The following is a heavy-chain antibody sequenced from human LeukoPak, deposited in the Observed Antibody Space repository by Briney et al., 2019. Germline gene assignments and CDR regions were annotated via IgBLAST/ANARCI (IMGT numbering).Heavy chain of an antibody. D-gene: IGHD3-10*01. CDR1: GFTFSDCY. CDR2: ITNRGTYT. V-gene: IGHV3-11*06. CDR3: AVALSGSYVYYHTMDV. Sequence: PGGSLRLSCTASGFTFSDCYMSWIRQAPGKGLEWVSYITNRGTYTNYADSVKGRFTISRDNAKNSLFLQMNNLGAEDTAVYYCAVALSGSYVYYHTMDVWGQGTTVTVSS. J-gene: IGHJ6*02.